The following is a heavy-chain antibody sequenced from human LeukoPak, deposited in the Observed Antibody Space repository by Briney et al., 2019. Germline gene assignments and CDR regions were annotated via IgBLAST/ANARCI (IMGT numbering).Heavy chain of an antibody. V-gene: IGHV4-39*07. J-gene: IGHJ6*03. CDR2: IYYSGST. Sequence: SETLSLTCTVSGVSISSSSYYWGWIRQPPGKGLEWIGRIYYSGSTYYNPSLKSRVTISVDTSKNQLSAKLRSVNDADTAVYYCARVFRNYYGYYYYYMDVWGKGTTVTVSS. CDR1: GVSISSSSYY. CDR3: ARVFRNYYGYYYYYMDV. D-gene: IGHD3-10*01.